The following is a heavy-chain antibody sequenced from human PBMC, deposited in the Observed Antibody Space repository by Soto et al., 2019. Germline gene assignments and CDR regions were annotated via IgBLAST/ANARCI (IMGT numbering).Heavy chain of an antibody. CDR3: IVTGIEYFHH. D-gene: IGHD3-9*01. CDR1: EFTFSSYA. CDR2: ISGTGRVT. Sequence: EVQLLESGGGLVQPGGSLKLSCAASEFTFSSYAMSWVRQAPGKGLEWVSGISGTGRVTNYAESVKGRFTISRDNPKSTLFLQMNSLRPEDTAVYYDIVTGIEYFHHRGQGTLVTVSS. J-gene: IGHJ1*01. V-gene: IGHV3-23*01.